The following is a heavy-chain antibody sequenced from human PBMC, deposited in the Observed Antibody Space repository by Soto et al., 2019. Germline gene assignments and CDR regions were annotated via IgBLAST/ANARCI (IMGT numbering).Heavy chain of an antibody. V-gene: IGHV6-1*01. CDR1: GDSVSSNSAA. Sequence: SQTLSLTCAISGDSVSSNSAAWNWVRQSPSRGLEWLGRTYYRSKWYNDYPVSVKSRITINPDTSKNQFSLQLNSVTPEDTAVYYCARDAEKWELTSPNWFDPWGQGTLVTVSS. J-gene: IGHJ5*02. D-gene: IGHD1-26*01. CDR3: ARDAEKWELTSPNWFDP. CDR2: TYYRSKWYN.